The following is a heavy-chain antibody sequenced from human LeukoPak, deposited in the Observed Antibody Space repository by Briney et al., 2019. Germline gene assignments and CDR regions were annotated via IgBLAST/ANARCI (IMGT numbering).Heavy chain of an antibody. V-gene: IGHV3-7*01. CDR2: IKQDGSEK. J-gene: IGHJ4*02. D-gene: IGHD3-10*01. CDR1: GFTLSSYW. Sequence: GGSLRLSCAASGFTLSSYWMSWVRQAPGKGLEWVANIKQDGSEKNNVDSVKGRFTISRDNAKNSLYLQMNSLRAEDTAVYYCARDLWEGSGSYYNVIANWGQGTLVTVSS. CDR3: ARDLWEGSGSYYNVIAN.